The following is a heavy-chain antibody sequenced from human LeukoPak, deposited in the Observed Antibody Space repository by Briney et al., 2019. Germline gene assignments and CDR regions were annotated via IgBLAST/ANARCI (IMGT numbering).Heavy chain of an antibody. J-gene: IGHJ3*02. D-gene: IGHD2-8*02. Sequence: PSETLSLTRAVSGYSISSGYYWGWIRQPPGKGLECIGNINHTGSTYYNPSLRSRVTISVDTSKNQFSLTLSSVTAADTAVYYCARHYWAPGAFDIWGQGTMVTVSS. CDR3: ARHYWAPGAFDI. CDR2: INHTGST. CDR1: GYSISSGYY. V-gene: IGHV4-38-2*01.